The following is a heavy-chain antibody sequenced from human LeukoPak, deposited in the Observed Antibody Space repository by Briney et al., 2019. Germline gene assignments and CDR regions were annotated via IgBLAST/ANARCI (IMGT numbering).Heavy chain of an antibody. CDR1: GFTFSSYS. J-gene: IGHJ4*02. D-gene: IGHD2-15*01. Sequence: GSLRLSCAASGFTFSSYSMNWVRQAPGKGLEWVSYISSSSSTIYYADSVKGRFTISRDNAKNSLYPQMNSLRAEDTAVYYCARDRRYCSGGSCYFDYWGQGTLVTVSS. V-gene: IGHV3-48*01. CDR2: ISSSSSTI. CDR3: ARDRRYCSGGSCYFDY.